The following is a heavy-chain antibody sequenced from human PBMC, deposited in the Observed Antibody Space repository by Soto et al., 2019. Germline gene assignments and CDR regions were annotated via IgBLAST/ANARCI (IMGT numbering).Heavy chain of an antibody. J-gene: IGHJ4*02. Sequence: SVKVSCKASAVSFSSYAISWVRQALGQGLEWMGGIIPIFGTANYAQKFQGRVTITADESTSTAYMELSSLRSEDTAVYYCARGEPYCSGGSCYSDYWGQGTLVTVSS. D-gene: IGHD2-15*01. V-gene: IGHV1-69*13. CDR3: ARGEPYCSGGSCYSDY. CDR2: IIPIFGTA. CDR1: AVSFSSYA.